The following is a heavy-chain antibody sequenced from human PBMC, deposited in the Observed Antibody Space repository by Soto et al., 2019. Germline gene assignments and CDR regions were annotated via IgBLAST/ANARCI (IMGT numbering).Heavy chain of an antibody. Sequence: EVQLLEFGGGLVHPGGSLRLSCAASGFTFSSYAMSWVRQAPGKGLEWVTAISGSGCSTYYADSVKGRLTIYRDNPKNTRYLQMNIRRTEDTAGYDCAKDLKEVGAINSYFDLWGRSCLVTVSS. CDR2: ISGSGCST. J-gene: IGHJ2*01. V-gene: IGHV3-23*01. D-gene: IGHD1-26*01. CDR1: GFTFSSYA. CDR3: AKDLKEVGAINSYFDL.